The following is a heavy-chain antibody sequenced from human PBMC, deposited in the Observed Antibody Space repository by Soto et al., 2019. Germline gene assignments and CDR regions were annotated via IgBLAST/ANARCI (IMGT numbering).Heavy chain of an antibody. V-gene: IGHV3-23*01. Sequence: EVQLLQSGGGLVQPGGSLELSCAASGFTFTSYGMSWVRQAPGKGLEWVSAVGSGDNTFYADSVKGRFTISRDNSKNTLYLQMNSLRAEDTAVYYCAKADRLVRGDFDLWGRGTLVTVSS. CDR2: VGSGDNT. J-gene: IGHJ2*01. CDR1: GFTFTSYG. D-gene: IGHD6-19*01. CDR3: AKADRLVRGDFDL.